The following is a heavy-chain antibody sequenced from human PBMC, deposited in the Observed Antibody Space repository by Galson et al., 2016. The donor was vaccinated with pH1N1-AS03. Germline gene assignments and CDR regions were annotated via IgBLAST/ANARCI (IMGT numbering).Heavy chain of an antibody. V-gene: IGHV3-74*01. CDR2: IDTNGGSI. D-gene: IGHD6-13*01. Sequence: SLRLSCAASGFAFSTWWMLWVRQAPGKGLEWVSRIDTNGGSIVYADSVKGRFTISRDNAKNTLYPQMSGLTAEDTAIYYCGRHMGGSWYGSPDYWGQGALVTVSS. J-gene: IGHJ4*02. CDR3: GRHMGGSWYGSPDY. CDR1: GFAFSTWW.